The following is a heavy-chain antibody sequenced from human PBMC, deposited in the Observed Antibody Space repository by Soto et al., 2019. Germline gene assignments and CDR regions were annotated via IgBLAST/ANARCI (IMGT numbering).Heavy chain of an antibody. Sequence: GESLKISCKGSGYSFTSYWIAWVRQMPGKGLEWMGIIYPGDSNSRYRPSFQGQVTMSVDKSLNTVYLQWGSLKASDTALYYCARHLISPGYYDYCMDVWGQGTTVTVSS. CDR1: GYSFTSYW. CDR3: ARHLISPGYYDYCMDV. D-gene: IGHD2-8*02. J-gene: IGHJ6*02. CDR2: IYPGDSNS. V-gene: IGHV5-51*01.